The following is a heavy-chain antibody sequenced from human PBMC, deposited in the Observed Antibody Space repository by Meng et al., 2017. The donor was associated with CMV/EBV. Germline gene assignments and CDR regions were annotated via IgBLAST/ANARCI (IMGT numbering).Heavy chain of an antibody. CDR1: GYTFTGYY. V-gene: IGHV1-2*02. Sequence: ASVKVSCKASGYTFTGYYMHWVRQAPGQGLEWMGWINPNSGGTNYAQKFQGRVTMTRDTSISTAYMELSRLRSDDTAVYYCASSGDDFWSGYYQDYWGQGILVTVSS. CDR3: ASSGDDFWSGYYQDY. CDR2: INPNSGGT. D-gene: IGHD3-3*01. J-gene: IGHJ4*02.